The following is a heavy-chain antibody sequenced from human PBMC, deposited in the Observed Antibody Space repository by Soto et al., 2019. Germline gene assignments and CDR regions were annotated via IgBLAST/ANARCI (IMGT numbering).Heavy chain of an antibody. D-gene: IGHD4-17*01. CDR3: ASDHRYDYGDYVPLHY. J-gene: IGHJ4*02. CDR1: GGAVSLCSYF. CDR2: IFYRGTT. V-gene: IGHV4-61*01. Sequence: WETRSLTRTGSGGAVSLCSYFWSWVRQPPRKGPELIGYIFYRGTTNNDPSLKSRVNRSVETSKNQFSLKLSSVTAEDTAVYYGASDHRYDYGDYVPLHYRGQGALVTVSS.